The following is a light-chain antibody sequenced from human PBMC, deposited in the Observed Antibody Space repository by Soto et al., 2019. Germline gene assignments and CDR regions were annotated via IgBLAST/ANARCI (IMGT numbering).Light chain of an antibody. CDR2: GAS. V-gene: IGKV3-20*01. J-gene: IGKJ3*01. CDR3: QHYVNSPQFT. CDR1: QSVTNNY. Sequence: EIVLTQSPGTLSLSPGERATLSCRASQSVTNNYLAWYQQKPGQAPRLLIYGASARAAGIPDRFSGSGSGTYFTLPISRLEPEDFAVDYCQHYVNSPQFTSGPGTKVDIK.